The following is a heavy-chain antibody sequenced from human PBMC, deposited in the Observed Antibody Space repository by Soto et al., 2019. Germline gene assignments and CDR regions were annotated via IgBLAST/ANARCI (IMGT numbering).Heavy chain of an antibody. CDR1: GGSISTYY. CDR3: ARGDSAYDPPPY. D-gene: IGHD5-12*01. J-gene: IGHJ4*02. CDR2: IYYTGST. Sequence: NPSETLSLTCTVSGGSISTYYWNWIRQPPGKGLEWIGYIYYTGSTNYNPSLKSRVTISVDTSKNQFSLRLNSVTAADSAVYYCARGDSAYDPPPYWGQGTLVTVSS. V-gene: IGHV4-59*01.